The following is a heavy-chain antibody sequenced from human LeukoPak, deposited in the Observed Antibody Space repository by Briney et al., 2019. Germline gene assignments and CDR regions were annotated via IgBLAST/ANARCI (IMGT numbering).Heavy chain of an antibody. V-gene: IGHV3-53*01. D-gene: IGHD2-21*02. J-gene: IGHJ4*02. Sequence: PGGSLRLSCAASGFTASTNYMSWVRQAPGKGLEWVSVIFRDDTTYYGDSVKGRFTISRDNFKNTLFLQMSSLRAEDTAVYYCARGLGVTANDYWGQGTLVTV. CDR3: ARGLGVTANDY. CDR1: GFTASTNY. CDR2: IFRDDTT.